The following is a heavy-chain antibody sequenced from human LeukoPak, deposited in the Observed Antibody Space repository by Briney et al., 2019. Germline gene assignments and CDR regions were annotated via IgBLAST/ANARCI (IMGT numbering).Heavy chain of an antibody. Sequence: GSLRLSCAASGFTFSSYAMSWFRQTPGKGLEWIGYIYYSGSTNYNPSLKSRVTISVDTSKNQFSLKLSSVTAADTAVYYCARSQVTAILGWFDPWGQGTLVTVSS. CDR1: GFTFSSYA. V-gene: IGHV4-59*08. J-gene: IGHJ5*02. CDR2: IYYSGST. D-gene: IGHD2-21*02. CDR3: ARSQVTAILGWFDP.